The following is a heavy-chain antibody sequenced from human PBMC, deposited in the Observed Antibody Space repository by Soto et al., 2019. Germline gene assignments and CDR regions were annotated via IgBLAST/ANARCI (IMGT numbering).Heavy chain of an antibody. CDR2: INAGNGDT. Sequence: ASVKVSCKAFGYTFSSYGIHWVRQAPGQKLEWMGWINAGNGDTRYSQNFQGRVTITRDTSASTAYMELSSLRSEDTAVYYCARGLNGYLHYFDYWGQGTPVTVSS. CDR1: GYTFSSYG. CDR3: ARGLNGYLHYFDY. D-gene: IGHD5-18*01. V-gene: IGHV1-3*01. J-gene: IGHJ4*02.